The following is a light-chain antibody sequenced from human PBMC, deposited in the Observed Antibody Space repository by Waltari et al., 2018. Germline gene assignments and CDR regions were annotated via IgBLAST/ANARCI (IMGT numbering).Light chain of an antibody. CDR1: QSVISSFNNKNY. J-gene: IGKJ2*03. V-gene: IGKV4-1*01. CDR3: QASYTTPYS. Sequence: DIVMTQSPDSLAVSLGERATINCKSSQSVISSFNNKNYLTWFQQKAGEPPKRFIYWASTRESGVPDRFSGSGSGTDFTLTITSLQAEDFATYFCQASYTTPYSFGQGTKVEIK. CDR2: WAS.